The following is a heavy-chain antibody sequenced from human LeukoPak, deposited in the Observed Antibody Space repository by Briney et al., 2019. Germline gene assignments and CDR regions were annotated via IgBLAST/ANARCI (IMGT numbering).Heavy chain of an antibody. CDR1: GFTFSSYG. Sequence: GGSLRLSCAASGFTFSSYGMHWVRQAPGKGLEWVAVIWYDGSNKYYADSVKGRFTISRDNSKNTLYLQMNSLRAEDTAVYYCARGDVDTAVYYYYGMDVWGQGTTVTVSS. J-gene: IGHJ6*02. D-gene: IGHD5-18*01. V-gene: IGHV3-33*01. CDR3: ARGDVDTAVYYYYGMDV. CDR2: IWYDGSNK.